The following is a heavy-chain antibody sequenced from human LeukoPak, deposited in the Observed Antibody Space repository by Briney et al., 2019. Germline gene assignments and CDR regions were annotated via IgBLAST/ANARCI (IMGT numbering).Heavy chain of an antibody. V-gene: IGHV7-4-1*02. D-gene: IGHD3-10*01. CDR3: ARDHPLLWFRELSSLSYGMDV. CDR2: INTNTGNP. CDR1: GYTFTSYA. Sequence: ASVKVSCKASGYTFTSYAMNWVRQAPGQGLEWMGWINTNTGNPTYAQGFTGRFVFSLDTSVSTAYLQISSLKAEDTAVYYCARDHPLLWFRELSSLSYGMDVWGQGTTVTVSS. J-gene: IGHJ6*02.